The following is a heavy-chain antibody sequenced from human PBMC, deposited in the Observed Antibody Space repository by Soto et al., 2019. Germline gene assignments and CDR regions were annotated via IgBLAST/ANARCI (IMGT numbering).Heavy chain of an antibody. CDR2: INPNSGGT. J-gene: IGHJ4*02. Sequence: ASVKVSCKASGYTFTGYYMHWVRQAPGQGLEWMGWINPNSGGTNYAQKFQGWVTMTRDTSISTAYMELSRLRSDDTAVYYCARDRPPAYSSSLREYHDVMAVWGQGTLVIVSS. CDR1: GYTFTGYY. V-gene: IGHV1-2*04. D-gene: IGHD6-6*01. CDR3: ARDRPPAYSSSLREYHDVMAV.